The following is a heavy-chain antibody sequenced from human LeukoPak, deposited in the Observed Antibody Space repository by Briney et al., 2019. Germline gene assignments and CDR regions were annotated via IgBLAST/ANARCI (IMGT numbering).Heavy chain of an antibody. Sequence: GGSLRLSCAASGFTFSSYGMHWARQAPGKGLEWVAFIRYDGSNKYYADSVKGRFTISRDNSKNTLYLQMNSLRAEDTAVYYCAKDFYAVAARPGYYYYMDVWGKGTTVTVSS. J-gene: IGHJ6*03. CDR1: GFTFSSYG. CDR3: AKDFYAVAARPGYYYYMDV. D-gene: IGHD6-6*01. CDR2: IRYDGSNK. V-gene: IGHV3-30*02.